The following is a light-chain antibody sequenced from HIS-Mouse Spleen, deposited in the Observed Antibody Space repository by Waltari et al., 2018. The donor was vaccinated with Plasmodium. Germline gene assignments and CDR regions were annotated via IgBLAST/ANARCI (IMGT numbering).Light chain of an antibody. CDR3: QQYDNLPYT. CDR2: DAS. V-gene: IGKV1-33*01. CDR1: QDISNY. Sequence: DIQMTQSPSYLSASVGDRVTITCQASQDISNYLNWYQQKTGKAPKLLIYDASNLETGVPSRFSGSGSGTDFTFNISSLQPEDIATYYCQQYDNLPYTFGQGTKLEIK. J-gene: IGKJ2*01.